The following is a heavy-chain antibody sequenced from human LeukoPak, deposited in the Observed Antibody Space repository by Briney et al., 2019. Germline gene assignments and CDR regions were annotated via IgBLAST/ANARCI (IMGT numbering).Heavy chain of an antibody. D-gene: IGHD3-10*01. J-gene: IGHJ6*03. CDR2: ISSSGSYI. CDR3: ARSGIKMVRGVIIKSPYHMDV. CDR1: GFTLNTYT. V-gene: IGHV3-21*01. Sequence: GGSLRLSCAASGFTLNTYTMNWVRQAPGKGLEWVSSISSSGSYIYYADSVKGRFTISRDDAKNSLSLQMNSLRAEDTAVYYCARSGIKMVRGVIIKSPYHMDVWGKGTTVTVSS.